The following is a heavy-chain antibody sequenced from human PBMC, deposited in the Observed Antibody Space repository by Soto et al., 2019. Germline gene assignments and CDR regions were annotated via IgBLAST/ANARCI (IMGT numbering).Heavy chain of an antibody. CDR1: GGTYSSYA. J-gene: IGHJ4*02. D-gene: IGHD2-15*01. Sequence: SVKVSWKASGGTYSSYAISWVRQAPGQGLEWMGGIIPIFGTANYAQKFQGRVTITADESTSTAYMELSSLRSEDTAVYYCARESLGYCSGGSCYFSATFDYRGQRTLVTVSS. V-gene: IGHV1-69*13. CDR3: ARESLGYCSGGSCYFSATFDY. CDR2: IIPIFGTA.